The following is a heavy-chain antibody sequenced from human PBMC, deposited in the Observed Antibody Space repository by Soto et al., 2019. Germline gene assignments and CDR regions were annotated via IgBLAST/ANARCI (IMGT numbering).Heavy chain of an antibody. CDR2: IYSGGNT. D-gene: IGHD5-18*01. V-gene: IGHV3-53*02. CDR1: GFTVTSYY. Sequence: AQLVETGGGLIQPGGSLRLFCAASGFTVTSYYMSWVRQAPGKGLEWVSVIYSGGNTNYADSVKGRFTISRDNPKNTLYLQMNSLRGEDTAVYYCARVAYSYGHGTCFDFWGQGTLVTVSS. J-gene: IGHJ4*02. CDR3: ARVAYSYGHGTCFDF.